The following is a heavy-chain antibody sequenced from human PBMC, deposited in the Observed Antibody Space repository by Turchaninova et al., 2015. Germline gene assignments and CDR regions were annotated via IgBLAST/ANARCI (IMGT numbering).Heavy chain of an antibody. CDR3: ARTLSSSAARWASCSDI. D-gene: IGHD6-6*01. J-gene: IGHJ3*02. CDR2: ILYEASNK. Sequence: QVQLVESGGGVVQPGRSLRLSCADSGFTFSCYALHWVRHAPGNGRAWVEVILYEASNKYYECSVKVRFTISRDNSKNTLYLEVNSLRAYDTAVYYCARTLSSSAARWASCSDIWGQGTMVTVSS. V-gene: IGHV3-30*04. CDR1: GFTFSCYA.